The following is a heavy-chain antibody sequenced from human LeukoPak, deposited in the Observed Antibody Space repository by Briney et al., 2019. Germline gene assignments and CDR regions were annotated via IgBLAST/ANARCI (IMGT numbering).Heavy chain of an antibody. D-gene: IGHD2-2*01. CDR1: GFTFSSYA. CDR3: AKKGYCSSTSCSNWFDP. CDR2: ISGSGGST. J-gene: IGHJ5*02. V-gene: IGHV3-23*01. Sequence: LGGSLRLSCAASGFTFSSYAMSWVRLAPGKGLEWVSAISGSGGSTYYADSVKGRFTISRDNSKNTLYLQMNSLRAEDTAVYYCAKKGYCSSTSCSNWFDPWGQGTLVTVSS.